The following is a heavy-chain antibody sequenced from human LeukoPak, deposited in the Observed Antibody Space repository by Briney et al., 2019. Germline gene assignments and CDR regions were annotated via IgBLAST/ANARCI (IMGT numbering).Heavy chain of an antibody. D-gene: IGHD6-13*01. CDR3: ARAGWIAANWFDP. CDR2: INPNSGGT. V-gene: IGHV1-2*02. J-gene: IGHJ5*02. Sequence: EASLKLSCTASGYTFTGYYMHWVRQAPGQGLEWMGWINPNSGGTNYAQTFQGRVTMTRDTSISTAYMELSRLRSDDTAVYYCARAGWIAANWFDPWGQGTLVTVSS. CDR1: GYTFTGYY.